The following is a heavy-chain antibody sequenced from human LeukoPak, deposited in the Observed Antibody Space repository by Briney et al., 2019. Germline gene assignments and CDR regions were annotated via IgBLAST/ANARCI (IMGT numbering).Heavy chain of an antibody. CDR2: LSYTGKT. D-gene: IGHD2/OR15-2a*01. CDR3: SEGYFEPFDH. V-gene: IGHV4-59*02. J-gene: IGHJ4*02. CDR1: GASVSSSH. Sequence: SETLSLTCVVSGASVSSSHWKWIRQFPGKGLEWIGCLSYTGKTDYNPSLTSRVTISVDTSKNQVSLKLRSVNAADTAVYYCSEGYFEPFDHWGQGTLVTVSS.